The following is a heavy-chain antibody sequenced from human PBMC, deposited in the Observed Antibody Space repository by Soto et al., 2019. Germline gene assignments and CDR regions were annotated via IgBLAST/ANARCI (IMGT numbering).Heavy chain of an antibody. D-gene: IGHD3-3*01. CDR3: ARPRITIFGVVTPYFDY. V-gene: IGHV5-51*01. CDR1: GYSFTSYW. J-gene: IGHJ4*02. Sequence: PGESLKISCKGSGYSFTSYWIGWVRQMPGKGLEWMGIIYPGDSDTRYSPSFQGQVTISADKSISTAYLQWSSLKASDTAMYYCARPRITIFGVVTPYFDYWGQGTLLTVSS. CDR2: IYPGDSDT.